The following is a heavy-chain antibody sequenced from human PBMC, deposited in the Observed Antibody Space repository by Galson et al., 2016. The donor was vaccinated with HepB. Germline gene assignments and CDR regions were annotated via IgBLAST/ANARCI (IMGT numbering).Heavy chain of an antibody. J-gene: IGHJ5*01. D-gene: IGHD2-2*01. Sequence: SLRLSCAASGFTFSSYAMHWVRQAPGKGLEWVAVIRYDGSSEYYTDSVKGRFTISRDNAKKSLYLQMKSLRDEDTAIYYCAREAVVPGMRGFGWFDSWGQGTLVTVSS. CDR2: IRYDGSSE. V-gene: IGHV3-33*01. CDR1: GFTFSSYA. CDR3: AREAVVPGMRGFGWFDS.